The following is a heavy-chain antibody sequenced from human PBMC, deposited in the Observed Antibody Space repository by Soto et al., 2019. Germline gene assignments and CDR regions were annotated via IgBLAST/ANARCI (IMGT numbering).Heavy chain of an antibody. CDR3: VRLVPATGAGDF. Sequence: QLQLQESGPGLVKPSETLSLTCTVSGGPITNSNYYWGWIRQPPGKGLEWIGRIFYDGSTYYNPYLQSRVAISVDTSRNLFSLKLTSVTAAETAVYYCVRLVPATGAGDFCGQGIRVTVSS. V-gene: IGHV4-39*02. D-gene: IGHD1-1*01. CDR2: IFYDGST. J-gene: IGHJ4*02. CDR1: GGPITNSNYY.